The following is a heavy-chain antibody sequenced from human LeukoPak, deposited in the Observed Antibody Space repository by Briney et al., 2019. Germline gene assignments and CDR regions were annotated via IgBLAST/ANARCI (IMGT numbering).Heavy chain of an antibody. D-gene: IGHD5-18*01. CDR3: ARSSIWAMVD. V-gene: IGHV1-46*01. CDR2: VNPSGGST. J-gene: IGHJ4*02. CDR1: GGTFSSYA. Sequence: ASVKVSCKASGGTFSSYAISWVRQAPGQGLEWMGMVNPSGGSTNYAQKFQGRVTMTRDTSTSTLNMDLSSLRSEDTAVYYCARSSIWAMVDWGQGTLVSVSS.